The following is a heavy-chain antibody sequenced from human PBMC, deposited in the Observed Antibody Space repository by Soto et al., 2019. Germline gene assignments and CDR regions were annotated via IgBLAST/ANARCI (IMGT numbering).Heavy chain of an antibody. CDR3: ARDLGPPNWFDS. Sequence: QVQLVQTRAKMKQPGASVKVSCKTSGYAFSGYRLSWVRQGPGQGLEWMGWISGYNGNTDYAQKFQGRVTMTTDTSTSTAYMELRSLRSDDTAVYYCARDLGPPNWFDSWGQGTLVTVSS. CDR2: ISGYNGNT. J-gene: IGHJ5*01. CDR1: GYAFSGYR. D-gene: IGHD2-8*01. V-gene: IGHV1-18*01.